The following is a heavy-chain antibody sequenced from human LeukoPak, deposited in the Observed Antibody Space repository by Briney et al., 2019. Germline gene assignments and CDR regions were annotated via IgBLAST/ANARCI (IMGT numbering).Heavy chain of an antibody. V-gene: IGHV3-23*01. CDR2: ISGSGGST. Sequence: GGSLRLSCAASGFTFSSYAMSWVRQAPGKGLEWVSAISGSGGSTYYADSVRGRFTISRDNAKHTLYLQMNSLRAEDTAVYYCERGGFDTIGFDYWGQGTLVTVSS. J-gene: IGHJ4*02. CDR3: ERGGFDTIGFDY. D-gene: IGHD3-10*01. CDR1: GFTFSSYA.